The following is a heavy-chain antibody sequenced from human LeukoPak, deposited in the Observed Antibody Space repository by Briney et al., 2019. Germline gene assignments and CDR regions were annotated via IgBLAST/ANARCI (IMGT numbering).Heavy chain of an antibody. V-gene: IGHV4-39*07. Sequence: SETLSLTCTVSGGSVSSSDNYWGWIRQPPGKTLEWIGSLSYSGTTKYNPSLRSRAAISLDMSNNQFSLRLSSVTAADTAVYYCARGGVEQQLVLDYYYYYMDVWGKGTTVTVSS. J-gene: IGHJ6*03. CDR1: GGSVSSSDNY. CDR3: ARGGVEQQLVLDYYYYYMDV. D-gene: IGHD6-13*01. CDR2: LSYSGTT.